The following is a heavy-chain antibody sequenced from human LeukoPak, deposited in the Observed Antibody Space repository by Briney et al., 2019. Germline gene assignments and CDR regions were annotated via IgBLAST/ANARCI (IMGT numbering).Heavy chain of an antibody. J-gene: IGHJ4*02. CDR2: ISYDGSNK. CDR3: AKEPDDKEYYFDY. Sequence: GGSLRLSCAASGFTFSSYGMHWVRQAPGKALEWVAVISYDGSNKYYADSVKGRFTISRDDSKNTLYLQMNSLRAEDTAVYYCAKEPDDKEYYFDYWGQGTLVTVSS. CDR1: GFTFSSYG. D-gene: IGHD1-14*01. V-gene: IGHV3-30*18.